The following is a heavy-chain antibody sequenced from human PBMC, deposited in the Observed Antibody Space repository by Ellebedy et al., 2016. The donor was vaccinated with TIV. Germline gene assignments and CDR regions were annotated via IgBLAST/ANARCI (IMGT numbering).Heavy chain of an antibody. D-gene: IGHD1-26*01. CDR1: GFILSNSA. J-gene: IGHJ4*02. Sequence: GGSLRLSCAASGFILSNSAMFWVRQAPGKGLAWVAVISYDGSNKDYADSVKGRFTVSRDGSKNTLYLEMNSLRLGDTAVYYCARAGEKWELNYWGQGALVTVSS. CDR3: ARAGEKWELNY. V-gene: IGHV3-30*04. CDR2: ISYDGSNK.